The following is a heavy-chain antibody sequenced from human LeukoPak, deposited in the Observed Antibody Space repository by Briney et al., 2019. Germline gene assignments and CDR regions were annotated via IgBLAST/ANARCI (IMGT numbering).Heavy chain of an antibody. CDR3: ARERVGQWLPRPVGVDV. CDR2: IYYSGST. J-gene: IGHJ6*04. CDR1: GGSISSYY. D-gene: IGHD6-19*01. V-gene: IGHV4-59*12. Sequence: SETLSLTCTVSGGSISSYYWSWIRQPPGKGLEWIGYIYYSGSTNYNPSLKSRVTISVDTSKNQFSLKLSSVTAADTAVYYCARERVGQWLPRPVGVDVWGKGTTVTVSS.